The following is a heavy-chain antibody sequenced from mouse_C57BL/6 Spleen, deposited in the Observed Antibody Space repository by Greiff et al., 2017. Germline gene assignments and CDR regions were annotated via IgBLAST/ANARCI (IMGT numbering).Heavy chain of an antibody. Sequence: VQLKQPGAELVKPGASVKMSCKASGYTFTSYWITWVKQRPGQGLEWIGDIYPGSGSTNYNEKFKSKATLTVDTSSSTAYMQLSSLTSEDSAVYYCARGDLLWSHRYFDYWGQGTTLTVSS. V-gene: IGHV1-55*01. CDR2: IYPGSGST. CDR3: ARGDLLWSHRYFDY. J-gene: IGHJ2*01. D-gene: IGHD2-1*01. CDR1: GYTFTSYW.